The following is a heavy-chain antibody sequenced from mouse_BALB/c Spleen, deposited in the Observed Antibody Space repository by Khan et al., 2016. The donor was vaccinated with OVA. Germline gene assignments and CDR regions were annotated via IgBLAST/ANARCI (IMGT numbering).Heavy chain of an antibody. CDR2: IIPTNDYT. V-gene: IGHV1-4*01. J-gene: IGHJ3*01. CDR1: GYTFTTYT. Sequence: QVRLQQSETELARPGASVKMSCKASGYTFTTYTIHWVKQRPGQGLEWIGYIIPTNDYTNYNQKFKDRTTLTADKSSSTAYMQLSSLTSEDSALYYCAREGAYYRSDGWFAYWGQGTLVTVSA. D-gene: IGHD2-14*01. CDR3: AREGAYYRSDGWFAY.